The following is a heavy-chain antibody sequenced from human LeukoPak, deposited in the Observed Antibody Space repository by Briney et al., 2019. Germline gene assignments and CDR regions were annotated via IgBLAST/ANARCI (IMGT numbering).Heavy chain of an antibody. Sequence: VASAKVSCKASGYTFTSYGISWVRQAPGQGLEWMGWISAYNGNTNYAQKLQGRVTMTTDTSTSTAYMELRSLRSDDTAVYYCARVPVVAATVRGKKNWFDPWGQGTLVTVSS. CDR3: ARVPVVAATVRGKKNWFDP. CDR2: ISAYNGNT. J-gene: IGHJ5*02. D-gene: IGHD2-15*01. CDR1: GYTFTSYG. V-gene: IGHV1-18*01.